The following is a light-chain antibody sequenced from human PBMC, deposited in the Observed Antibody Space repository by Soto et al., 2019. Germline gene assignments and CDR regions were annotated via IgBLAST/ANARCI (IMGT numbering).Light chain of an antibody. V-gene: IGLV1-40*01. CDR1: TSKIGAGFD. CDR2: DNT. J-gene: IGLJ2*01. Sequence: QSVLAQPPSVSGAPGQRITISCGDSTSKIGAGFDVHWYQQLPGTAPKLLIYDNTNRPSGVSVRFSGSKSGTSASLAISGLQAEDEADYYCQSFDKYLSAVVFGGGTKLTVL. CDR3: QSFDKYLSAVV.